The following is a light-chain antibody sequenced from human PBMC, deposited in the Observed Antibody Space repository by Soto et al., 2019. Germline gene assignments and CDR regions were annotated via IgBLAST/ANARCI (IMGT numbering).Light chain of an antibody. CDR2: GAS. CDR3: QQYNNWPPAFT. CDR1: QSVSSN. Sequence: EIVMMQSPATLSVSPGERVTLSCRASQSVSSNLAWYQQKPGQAPRLLIYGASTRATGIPARFSGSGSGTEFTLTISSLQSEDSAVYFCQQYNNWPPAFTFGPGTKVDIK. J-gene: IGKJ3*01. V-gene: IGKV3-15*01.